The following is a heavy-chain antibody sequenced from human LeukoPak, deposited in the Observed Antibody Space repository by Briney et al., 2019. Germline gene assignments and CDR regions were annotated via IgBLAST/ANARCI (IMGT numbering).Heavy chain of an antibody. CDR2: IDHSGST. D-gene: IGHD5-18*01. J-gene: IGHJ4*02. CDR1: GGSISSYY. Sequence: PSETLSLTCTVSGGSISSYYWGWIRQPPGKGLEWTGSIDHSGSTYYNPSLKSRITISVDTSKNQFSLKLSSVTAADTAVYYCASQAMGNYFDYWGQGTLVTVSS. V-gene: IGHV4-59*04. CDR3: ASQAMGNYFDY.